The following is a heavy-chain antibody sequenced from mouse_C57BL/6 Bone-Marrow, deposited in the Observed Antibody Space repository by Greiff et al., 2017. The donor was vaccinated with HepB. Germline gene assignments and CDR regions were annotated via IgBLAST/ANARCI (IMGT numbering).Heavy chain of an antibody. V-gene: IGHV14-2*01. CDR2: IDPEDGET. CDR1: GFNIKDYY. D-gene: IGHD1-1*01. J-gene: IGHJ4*01. CDR3: ARSLYYYGSSGYAMDY. Sequence: VQLKESGAELVKPGASVKLSCTASGFNIKDYYMHWVKQRTEQGLEWIGRIDPEDGETKYAPKFQGKATISADTSSNTAYLPLSSLTSEDTAVYYCARSLYYYGSSGYAMDYWGQGTSVTVSS.